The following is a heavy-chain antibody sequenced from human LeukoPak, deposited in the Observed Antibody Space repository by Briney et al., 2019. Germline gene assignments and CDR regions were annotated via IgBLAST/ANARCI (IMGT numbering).Heavy chain of an antibody. Sequence: PGGSLRLSCAASGFTFSSCSMNWVRQAPGKGLEWISYISSSSSTIYYADSVKGRFTISRDNAKNSLYLQMNSLRAEDTAVYYCARPGIVGAPGAFDYWGQGTLVTVSS. CDR3: ARPGIVGAPGAFDY. V-gene: IGHV3-48*01. CDR2: ISSSSSTI. CDR1: GFTFSSCS. J-gene: IGHJ4*02. D-gene: IGHD1-26*01.